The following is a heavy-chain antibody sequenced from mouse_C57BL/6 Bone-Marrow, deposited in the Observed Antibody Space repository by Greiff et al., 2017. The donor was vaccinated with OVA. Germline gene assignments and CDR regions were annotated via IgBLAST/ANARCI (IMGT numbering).Heavy chain of an antibody. J-gene: IGHJ2*01. CDR2: INPYNGGT. CDR3: ASGRLRWNY. D-gene: IGHD1-1*01. CDR1: GYTFTDYY. V-gene: IGHV1-19*01. Sequence: VQLKESGPVLVKPGASVKMSCKASGYTFTDYYMNWVKQSHGKSLEWIGVINPYNGGTSYNQTFKGKATLTVDKSSSTAYMELNRLTSDDSAVYYCASGRLRWNYWGQGTTLTVSS.